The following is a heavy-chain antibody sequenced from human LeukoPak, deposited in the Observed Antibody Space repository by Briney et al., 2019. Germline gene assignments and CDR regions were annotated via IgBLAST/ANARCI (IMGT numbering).Heavy chain of an antibody. J-gene: IGHJ4*02. V-gene: IGHV1-46*01. D-gene: IGHD5-18*01. CDR3: ARDKRGGYSYGYFDY. CDR2: INPSGGST. Sequence: GASVKVSCKASGYTFTSYYMHWVRQAPGQGLEWMGIINPSGGSTSYAQKFQGRVTMTRDTSTSTVYMELRSLRSDDTAVYYCARDKRGGYSYGYFDYWGQGTLVTVSS. CDR1: GYTFTSYY.